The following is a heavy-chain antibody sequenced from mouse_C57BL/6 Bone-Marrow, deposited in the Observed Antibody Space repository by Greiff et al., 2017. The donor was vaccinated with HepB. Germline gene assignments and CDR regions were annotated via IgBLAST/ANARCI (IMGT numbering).Heavy chain of an antibody. J-gene: IGHJ3*01. CDR1: GFTFTDYY. Sequence: DVKLVESGGGLVQPGGSLSLSCAASGFTFTDYYMSWVRQPPGKALEWLGFIRNKANGYTTEYSASVKGRFTISSDNSQSILYLQMNALGAEDSATYYCARGAWFAYWGQGTLVTVSA. V-gene: IGHV7-3*01. CDR2: IRNKANGYTT. CDR3: ARGAWFAY.